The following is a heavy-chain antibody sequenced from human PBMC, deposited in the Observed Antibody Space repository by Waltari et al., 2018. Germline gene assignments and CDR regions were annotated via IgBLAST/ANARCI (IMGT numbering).Heavy chain of an antibody. CDR2: IIPILGIA. D-gene: IGHD3-16*01. V-gene: IGHV1-69*04. J-gene: IGHJ6*02. CDR3: ARDEGANYGMDV. Sequence: QVQLVQSGAEVKKPGSSVKVSCKASGGTFSSYAISWVRQAPGQWLEWMGRIIPILGIANYAQKFQGRVTITADKATSTAYMELSSLRSEDTAVYYCARDEGANYGMDVWGQGTTVTVSS. CDR1: GGTFSSYA.